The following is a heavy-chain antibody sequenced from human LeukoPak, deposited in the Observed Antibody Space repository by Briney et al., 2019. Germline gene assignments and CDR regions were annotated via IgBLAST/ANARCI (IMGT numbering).Heavy chain of an antibody. CDR2: INHSGST. J-gene: IGHJ3*02. Sequence: PSETLSLTCAVYGGSFSGYYWSWIRQPPGKVLEWIGEINHSGSTNYNPSLKSRVTISVDTSKNQFSLKLSSVTAADTAVYYCARRFRTFGDYRWGAFDIWGQGTMVTVSS. V-gene: IGHV4-34*01. CDR3: ARRFRTFGDYRWGAFDI. D-gene: IGHD4-17*01. CDR1: GGSFSGYY.